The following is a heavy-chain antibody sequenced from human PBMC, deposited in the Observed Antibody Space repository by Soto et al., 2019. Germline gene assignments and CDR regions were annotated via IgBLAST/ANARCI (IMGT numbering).Heavy chain of an antibody. CDR1: GFGFTFSTSA. J-gene: IGHJ4*02. V-gene: IGHV3-23*01. Sequence: GGSLRLSCAASGFGFTFSTSAMSWVRQAPGKGLEWVSTFRESGGTTHYANSVKGRFTISRDTSKNMLYLQMNSLRAEDTAVYYCARYGRLQDVHHPLEYWCQGTLVTVSS. CDR2: FRESGGTT. CDR3: ARYGRLQDVHHPLEY. D-gene: IGHD5-18*01.